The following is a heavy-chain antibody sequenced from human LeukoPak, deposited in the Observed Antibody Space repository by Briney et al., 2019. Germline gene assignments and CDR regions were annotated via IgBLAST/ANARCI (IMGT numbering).Heavy chain of an antibody. J-gene: IGHJ3*02. CDR2: IYTSGST. V-gene: IGHV4-4*07. CDR1: GGSISSYY. D-gene: IGHD3-3*01. Sequence: SETLSLTCTVSGGSISSYYWSWIRQPAGKGLEWIGRIYTSGSTNYNPSLKSRVTMSVDTSKNQFSLKLSSVTAADTAVYYCARDIPMGYYDFWSGQPPPDGFDIWGQGTMVTVSS. CDR3: ARDIPMGYYDFWSGQPPPDGFDI.